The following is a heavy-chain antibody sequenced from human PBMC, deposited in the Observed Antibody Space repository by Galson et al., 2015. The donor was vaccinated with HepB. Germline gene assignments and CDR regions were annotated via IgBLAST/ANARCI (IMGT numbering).Heavy chain of an antibody. V-gene: IGHV3-20*04. CDR1: GFTFDDYG. CDR3: ARSQTNYYGSGGNDY. Sequence: SLRLSCAASGFTFDDYGMSWVRQAPGKGLEWVSGINWNGGSTGYADSVKGRFTISRDNAKNSLYLQMNSLRAEDTALYYCARSQTNYYGSGGNDYWGQGTLVTVSS. D-gene: IGHD3-10*01. J-gene: IGHJ4*02. CDR2: INWNGGST.